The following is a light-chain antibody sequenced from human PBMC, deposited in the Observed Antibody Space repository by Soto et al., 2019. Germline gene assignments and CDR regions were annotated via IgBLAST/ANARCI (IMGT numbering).Light chain of an antibody. CDR3: QQYDKSPLT. CDR1: QSVSSSH. CDR2: GAS. J-gene: IGKJ4*01. V-gene: IGKV3-20*01. Sequence: IVLTQSPVTLSFSPGERGTLSCSSSQSVSSSHLAWHQQKPGQAPRLLIFGASNRAAGIPDRFSGSGSGTDFTLTIYRLEPEDFAVYYCQQYDKSPLTFGGGTKVDIK.